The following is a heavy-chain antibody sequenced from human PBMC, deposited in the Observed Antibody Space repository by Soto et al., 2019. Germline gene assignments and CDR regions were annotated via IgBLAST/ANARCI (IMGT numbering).Heavy chain of an antibody. CDR1: GFTFNNYG. D-gene: IGHD6-13*01. Sequence: QVQLVESGGGVVQPGTSLRLSCEASGFTFNNYGMHWVRQAPGTGLEWVAAISSHGSDKYYADSVKGRLTISRDNSKNTMYLQMHSLRAEDTAGYYCAKDQGIAASHRIDWGQGTMVTGSS. CDR3: AKDQGIAASHRID. CDR2: ISSHGSDK. V-gene: IGHV3-30*18. J-gene: IGHJ3*01.